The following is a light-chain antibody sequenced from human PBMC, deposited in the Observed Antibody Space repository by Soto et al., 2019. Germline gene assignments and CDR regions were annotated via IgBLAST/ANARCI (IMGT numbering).Light chain of an antibody. CDR3: SSYTGSSINTVV. Sequence: QSALTQPASVSGSPGQSITISCTGTSSDVGKYNYVSWYQHHPAKAPKLMIFEVSNRPSGVSNRFSGSKSGNTASLTISGLQAEDEAEYYCSSYTGSSINTVVFGGGTKVTVL. CDR1: SSDVGKYNY. J-gene: IGLJ2*01. CDR2: EVS. V-gene: IGLV2-14*01.